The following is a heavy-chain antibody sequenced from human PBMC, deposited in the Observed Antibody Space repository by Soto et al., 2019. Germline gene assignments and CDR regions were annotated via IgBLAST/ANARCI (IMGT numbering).Heavy chain of an antibody. J-gene: IGHJ6*02. CDR1: CGSFSGYY. Sequence: SETLSLTCAVYCGSFSGYYWTWIRQPPGKGLEWIGEINHSGSTNYNPSLKSRVTISVDTSKNQFSLKLSSVTAADTAVYYCAWEYSSSPYYYYGMDVWGQGTMVTSP. CDR3: AWEYSSSPYYYYGMDV. CDR2: INHSGST. D-gene: IGHD6-6*01. V-gene: IGHV4-34*01.